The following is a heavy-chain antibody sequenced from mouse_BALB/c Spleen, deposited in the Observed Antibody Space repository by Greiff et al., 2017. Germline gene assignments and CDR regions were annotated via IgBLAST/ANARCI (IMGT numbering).Heavy chain of an antibody. CDR1: GYTFTSYV. D-gene: IGHD1-1*01. J-gene: IGHJ4*01. CDR2: INPYNDGT. CDR3: ARLYYGSSYEAMDY. Sequence: VQLQQSGPELVKPGASVKMSCKASGYTFTSYVMHWVKQKPGQGLEWIGYINPYNDGTKYNEKFKGKATLTSDKSSSTAYIELSSLTSEDSAVYYCARLYYGSSYEAMDYWGQGTSVTVSS. V-gene: IGHV1-14*01.